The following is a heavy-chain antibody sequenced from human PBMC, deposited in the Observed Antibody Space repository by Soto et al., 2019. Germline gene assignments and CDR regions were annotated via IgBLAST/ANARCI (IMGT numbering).Heavy chain of an antibody. V-gene: IGHV3-74*01. Sequence: EVQLVESGGGLVQPGGSLRLSCAASGFTFSSYWIHWVRQAPGKGLVWVSRINSAGSSTSYADSVKGRFTISRDNAKKQRYLQMNRLRAEDTAVYACASERSDWYSDFHYWGQGTLVTVSS. CDR3: ASERSDWYSDFHY. D-gene: IGHD6-19*01. J-gene: IGHJ4*02. CDR1: GFTFSSYW. CDR2: INSAGSST.